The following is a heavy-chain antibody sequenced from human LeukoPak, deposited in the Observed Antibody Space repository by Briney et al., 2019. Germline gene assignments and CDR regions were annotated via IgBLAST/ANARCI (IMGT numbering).Heavy chain of an antibody. CDR2: MNPNSGNT. J-gene: IGHJ5*02. Sequence: ASVKVSCKASGYTFTSYDINWVRPATGQGLEWMGWMNPNSGNTGYAQKFQGRVTMTRNTSISTAYMELSRLRSEDTAVYYCARQTYYDFWSGYYHWFDPWGQGTLVTVSS. CDR3: ARQTYYDFWSGYYHWFDP. D-gene: IGHD3-3*01. V-gene: IGHV1-8*01. CDR1: GYTFTSYD.